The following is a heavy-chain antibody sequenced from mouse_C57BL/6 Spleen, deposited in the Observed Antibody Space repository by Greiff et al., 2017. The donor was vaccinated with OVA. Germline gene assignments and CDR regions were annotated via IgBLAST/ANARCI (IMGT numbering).Heavy chain of an antibody. D-gene: IGHD2-4*01. CDR1: GYTFTSYW. J-gene: IGHJ4*01. CDR3: ARSDYDYDEGGYAMDY. Sequence: VQLQQPGAELVKPGASVKMSCKASGYTFTSYWITWVKQRPGQGLEWIGDIYPGSGSTNYNEKFKSKATLTVDTSSSTAYMQLSSLTSEDSAVYYCARSDYDYDEGGYAMDYWGQGTSVTVSS. CDR2: IYPGSGST. V-gene: IGHV1-55*01.